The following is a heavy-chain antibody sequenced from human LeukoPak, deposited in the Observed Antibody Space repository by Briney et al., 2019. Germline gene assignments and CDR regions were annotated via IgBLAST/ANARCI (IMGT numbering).Heavy chain of an antibody. V-gene: IGHV1-8*01. CDR3: ARDYSSGWYNWFDP. Sequence: ASVKVSCKASGYTFTSYDINWVRQATGQGLEWMGWMNPNSGNTGYAQKFKGRVTMTRNTSISTAYMELSSLRSEDTAVYYCARDYSSGWYNWFDPWGQGTLATVSS. J-gene: IGHJ5*02. D-gene: IGHD6-19*01. CDR1: GYTFTSYD. CDR2: MNPNSGNT.